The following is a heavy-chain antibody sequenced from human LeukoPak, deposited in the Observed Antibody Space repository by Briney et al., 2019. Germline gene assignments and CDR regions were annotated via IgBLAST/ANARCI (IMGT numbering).Heavy chain of an antibody. D-gene: IGHD1-26*01. CDR1: GGIFSSYA. J-gene: IGHJ4*02. CDR3: ARVGNSGSYFDY. Sequence: SVKVSCKASGGIFSSYAISWVRQAPGQGLEWMGRIIPILGIANYAQKFQGRVTITADKSTSTAYMELSSLRSEDTAVYYCARVGNSGSYFDYWGQGTLVTVSS. V-gene: IGHV1-69*04. CDR2: IIPILGIA.